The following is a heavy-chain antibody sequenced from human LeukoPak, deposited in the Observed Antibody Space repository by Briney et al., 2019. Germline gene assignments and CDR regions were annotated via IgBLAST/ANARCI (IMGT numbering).Heavy chain of an antibody. CDR1: GFTFSSYG. CDR3: AKDGSFFYYYMDV. J-gene: IGHJ6*03. D-gene: IGHD3-3*01. V-gene: IGHV3-30*02. CDR2: IRYDGSNR. Sequence: GGSLRLSCAASGFTFSSYGMHWVRQAPGKGLEWVAFIRYDGSNRYYADSVKGRFTISRDNSKNTLYLQMNSLRAEDTAVYYCAKDGSFFYYYMDVWGKGTTVTVSS.